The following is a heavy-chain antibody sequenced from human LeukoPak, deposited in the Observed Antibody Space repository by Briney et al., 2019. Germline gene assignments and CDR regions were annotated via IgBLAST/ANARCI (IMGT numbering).Heavy chain of an antibody. CDR1: GFTFSSYW. V-gene: IGHV3-74*01. CDR2: INSDGSST. J-gene: IGHJ4*02. Sequence: PGGSLRLSCAASGFTFSSYWMHSVRPAPGKGLVWVSRINSDGSSTSYADSVKGRFTISRDNAKNTLYLQMNSLRAEDTAVYYCARDKGRYFDYLPGMDYWGQGILVTVSS. CDR3: ARDKGRYFDYLPGMDY. D-gene: IGHD3-9*01.